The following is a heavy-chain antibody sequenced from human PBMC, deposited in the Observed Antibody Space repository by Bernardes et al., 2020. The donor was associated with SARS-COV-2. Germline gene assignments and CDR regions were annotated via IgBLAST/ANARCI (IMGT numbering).Heavy chain of an antibody. CDR2: IYPGDSDT. CDR1: GYIFINNW. V-gene: IGHV5-51*01. CDR3: ARRQTNCTGGRCYSGGMDV. D-gene: IGHD2-15*01. J-gene: IGHJ6*02. Sequence: GESLKISCKASGYIFINNWIAWVRQMPGKGLEWMGTIYPGDSDTRYSPSFKGQVTVSADKSINTAYLQWRSLKASDTAMYYCARRQTNCTGGRCYSGGMDVWGQGTTVTVSS.